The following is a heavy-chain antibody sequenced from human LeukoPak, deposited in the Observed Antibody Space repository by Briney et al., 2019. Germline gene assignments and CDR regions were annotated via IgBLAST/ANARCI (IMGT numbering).Heavy chain of an antibody. J-gene: IGHJ4*02. CDR2: IYYTGTT. CDR3: ARGRFSSGAFDF. D-gene: IGHD6-19*01. Sequence: SETLSLTCSVFGGSISGHYWNWIRQPPGKGLEWIGYIYYTGTTNYNPSLKSRVAISVDTSKNQFSLKLNSVTAADTAVYYCARGRFSSGAFDFWGQGTLVTVSS. V-gene: IGHV4-59*11. CDR1: GGSISGHY.